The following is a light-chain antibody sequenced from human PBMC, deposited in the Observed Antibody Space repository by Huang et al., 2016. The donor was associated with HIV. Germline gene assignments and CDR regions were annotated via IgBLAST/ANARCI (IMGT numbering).Light chain of an antibody. J-gene: IGKJ2*01. CDR3: RKYNSAPYT. CDR2: AAS. V-gene: IGKV1-27*01. Sequence: DIHMTQSPSSLSSSVGDRVTITCRASQDIRNYLAWYQQKPGTAPKLLISAASTLQSGVPSRFSGSGSGTDFTLTIGSLQPEDVATYYCRKYNSAPYTFGQGTKLEIK. CDR1: QDIRNY.